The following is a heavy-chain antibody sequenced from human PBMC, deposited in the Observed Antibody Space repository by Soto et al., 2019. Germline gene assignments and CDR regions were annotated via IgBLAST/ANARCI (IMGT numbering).Heavy chain of an antibody. Sequence: ASVKVSCKASGYTFTSYYMHWVRQAPGQGLEWMGIINPSGGSTSYAQKFQGRVTMTRDTSTSTVYMELSSLRSEDTAVYYCARGTGTRDQYPSLDYWGQGTLVTVSS. CDR1: GYTFTSYY. CDR2: INPSGGST. J-gene: IGHJ4*02. V-gene: IGHV1-46*03. CDR3: ARGTGTRDQYPSLDY. D-gene: IGHD4-17*01.